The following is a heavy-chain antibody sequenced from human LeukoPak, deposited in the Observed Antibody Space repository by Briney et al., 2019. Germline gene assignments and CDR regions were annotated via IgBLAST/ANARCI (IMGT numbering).Heavy chain of an antibody. CDR1: GFTFSNYA. D-gene: IGHD3-10*01. CDR2: ISGPGAST. V-gene: IGHV3-23*01. Sequence: GGSLRRSCAASGFTFSNYAMTWVRQAPGKGLEWVSGISGPGASTYYADSVKGRFTISRDNSTNTLYLQMHSLRAEDTAVYYCATVKAPMVRGGTSFADWGQGTLVTVSS. J-gene: IGHJ4*02. CDR3: ATVKAPMVRGGTSFAD.